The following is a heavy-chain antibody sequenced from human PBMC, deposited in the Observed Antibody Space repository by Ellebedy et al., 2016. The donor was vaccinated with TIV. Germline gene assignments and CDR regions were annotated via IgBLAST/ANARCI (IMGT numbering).Heavy chain of an antibody. CDR1: GFTFSSYS. Sequence: GESLKISXAASGFTFSSYSMNWVRQAPGKGLEWVSYISSSSSTIYYADSVKGRFTISRDNAKNSLYLQMNSLRDEDTAVYYCARVRDVVVPSDAFDIWGQGTMVTVSS. V-gene: IGHV3-48*02. CDR3: ARVRDVVVPSDAFDI. J-gene: IGHJ3*02. D-gene: IGHD2-2*01. CDR2: ISSSSSTI.